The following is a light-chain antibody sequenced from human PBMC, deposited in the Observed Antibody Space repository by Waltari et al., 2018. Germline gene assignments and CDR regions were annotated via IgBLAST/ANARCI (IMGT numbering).Light chain of an antibody. CDR2: EGT. CDR1: SSDFGGYNY. Sequence: QSALTQPPSASGSPGQSVTISCTGTSSDFGGYNYVSWYQHHPGKAPKVIIYEGTKRPSGVPDRFSASRFGNPASLTVAGLQAEDEADYYCSSYAGNPVFGGGTKLTVL. CDR3: SSYAGNPV. V-gene: IGLV2-8*01. J-gene: IGLJ3*02.